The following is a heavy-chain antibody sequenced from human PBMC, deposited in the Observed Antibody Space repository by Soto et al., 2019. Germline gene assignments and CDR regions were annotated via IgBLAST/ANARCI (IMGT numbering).Heavy chain of an antibody. CDR2: ISAYNGNT. J-gene: IGHJ5*02. CDR3: EGRAGYCRGWLKQGGNWFDP. CDR1: GYTFTSYG. D-gene: IGHD6-19*01. V-gene: IGHV1-18*01. Sequence: QVQLVQSGAEVKKPGASVKVSCKASGYTFTSYGISWVRQAPGQGLEWMGWISAYNGNTNYAQKLQGRVTMTTDTTQSTAHMQVRSLRGGDTAVYYCEGRAGYCRGWLKQGGNWFDPWGQGTLVTVSS.